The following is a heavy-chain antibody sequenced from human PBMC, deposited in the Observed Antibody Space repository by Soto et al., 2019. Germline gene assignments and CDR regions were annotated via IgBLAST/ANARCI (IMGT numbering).Heavy chain of an antibody. CDR3: AKSGFTVALKNYYGMDV. D-gene: IGHD6-19*01. J-gene: IGHJ6*02. Sequence: LRLSCAASGFTFGTYAMHWVRQAPGKGLEWVSGISGGSGDSTFYADSVKGRFTISRDNSKNTLHLQMNSLRAEDTAVYYCAKSGFTVALKNYYGMDVWGQGTTVTVSS. CDR2: ISGGSGDST. V-gene: IGHV3-23*01. CDR1: GFTFGTYA.